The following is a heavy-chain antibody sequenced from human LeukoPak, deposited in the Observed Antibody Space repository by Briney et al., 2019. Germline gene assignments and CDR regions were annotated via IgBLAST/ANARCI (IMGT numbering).Heavy chain of an antibody. CDR3: ARGEYGSGSYHIDY. CDR2: ISSSGTYI. CDR1: GFTFSSYS. D-gene: IGHD3-10*01. J-gene: IGHJ4*02. Sequence: PGGSLRLSCAASGFTFSSYSMNWVRQAPGKGLGWVSSISSSGTYIYYADSVKGRFTISRDNAKNSLYLQMNSLRAEDTAVYYCARGEYGSGSYHIDYWGQGTLVTVSS. V-gene: IGHV3-21*01.